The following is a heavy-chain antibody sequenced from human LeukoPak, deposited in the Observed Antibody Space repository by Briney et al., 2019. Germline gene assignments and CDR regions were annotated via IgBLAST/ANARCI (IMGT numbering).Heavy chain of an antibody. CDR1: GYTFSTYY. CDR2: INPSGTDS. Sequence: ASVKVSCKASGYTFSTYYMHWVRQAPGQGLEWMGIINPSGTDSNYAQKFQGRVTMTKDMSTSTVNMALSSLRSEATAVYYFTMEGGGDYDFDYWGQGTLVTVSS. D-gene: IGHD4-17*01. CDR3: TMEGGGDYDFDY. J-gene: IGHJ4*02. V-gene: IGHV1-46*01.